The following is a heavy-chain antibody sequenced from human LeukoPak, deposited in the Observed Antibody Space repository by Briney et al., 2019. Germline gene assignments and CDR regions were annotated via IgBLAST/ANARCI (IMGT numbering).Heavy chain of an antibody. CDR3: STDRRFLEWHFNWGVFNY. V-gene: IGHV3-15*01. CDR2: IKSRTDRGTT. J-gene: IGHJ4*02. D-gene: IGHD3-3*01. Sequence: GGSLRLSCRASGFLFSDAWMSWFCQAPGKGLEWVGRIKSRTDRGTTDYAASVQGRFTISRDDSKDTLYLQMNGLKTEDTAVYYCSTDRRFLEWHFNWGVFNYWGQGSLVTVSS. CDR1: GFLFSDAW.